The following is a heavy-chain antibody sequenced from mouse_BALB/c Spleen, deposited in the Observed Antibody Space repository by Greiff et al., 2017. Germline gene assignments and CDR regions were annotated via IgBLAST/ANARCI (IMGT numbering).Heavy chain of an antibody. V-gene: IGHV2-2*02. D-gene: IGHD2-2*01. Sequence: QVQLKESGPGLVQPSQSLSITCTVSGFSLTSYGVHWVRQSPGKGLEWLGVIWSGGSTDYNAAFISRLSISKDNSKSQVFFKMNSLQANDTAIYYCARNSPYGYDGGFAYWGQGTLVTVSA. CDR3: ARNSPYGYDGGFAY. J-gene: IGHJ3*01. CDR2: IWSGGST. CDR1: GFSLTSYG.